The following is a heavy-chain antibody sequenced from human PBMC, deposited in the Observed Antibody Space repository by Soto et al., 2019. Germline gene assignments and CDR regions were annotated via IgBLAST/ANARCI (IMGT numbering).Heavy chain of an antibody. Sequence: EVQLLESEGGLVEPGGSRRLSCAASGFTFSSYTMSWVRQAPGKGLEWVSTISGSGSSTYSADSVKGRFTISRDNSKNTLYLQMNSLRVEDTAIYYCAKAWGIDYWGQGTLVTVSS. CDR2: ISGSGSST. D-gene: IGHD7-27*01. CDR1: GFTFSSYT. CDR3: AKAWGIDY. J-gene: IGHJ4*02. V-gene: IGHV3-23*01.